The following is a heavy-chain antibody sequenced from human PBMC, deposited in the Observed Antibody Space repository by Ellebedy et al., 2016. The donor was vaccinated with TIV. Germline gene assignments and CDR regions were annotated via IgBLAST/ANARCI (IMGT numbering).Heavy chain of an antibody. CDR3: ARVRFGDTAVDY. Sequence: GESLKISCAASGFTFSSYDMHWVRQGTGKGLEGVSAFGTAGNTYYPGSVKGRFTISIENAKNSLYPQITSLRAEDTAVYYCARVRFGDTAVDYWGQGTLVTVSS. CDR2: FGTAGNT. J-gene: IGHJ4*03. CDR1: GFTFSSYD. V-gene: IGHV3-13*01. D-gene: IGHD2-21*01.